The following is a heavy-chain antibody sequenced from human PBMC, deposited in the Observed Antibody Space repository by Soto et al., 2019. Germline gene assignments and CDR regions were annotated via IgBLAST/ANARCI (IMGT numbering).Heavy chain of an antibody. V-gene: IGHV4-59*08. CDR1: GVSISGYY. CDR3: ARWRGATTYYYYGMDV. J-gene: IGHJ6*02. CDR2: IDYSGST. D-gene: IGHD1-26*01. Sequence: SETLSLTCTVSGVSISGYYWSWVRQPPGKGLEWIGNIDYSGSTNYNPSLKSRVTMSVDTSKNQFSLKLSSVTAADTAVYYCARWRGATTYYYYGMDVWGQGTTVT.